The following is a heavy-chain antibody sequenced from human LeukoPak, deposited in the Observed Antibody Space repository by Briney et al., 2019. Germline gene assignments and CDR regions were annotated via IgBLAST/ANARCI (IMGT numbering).Heavy chain of an antibody. CDR1: GFTFDDYG. Sequence: GGSLRLSCAASGFTFDDYGMSRVRQAPGKGLEWVSGINWNCGSTGYADSVKGRFTISRDNANNSLYMQMNSLRAEDTALYYCARHNNDYYDSSGYYGYMDVWGKGTTVTVSS. CDR2: INWNCGST. D-gene: IGHD3-22*01. J-gene: IGHJ6*03. CDR3: ARHNNDYYDSSGYYGYMDV. V-gene: IGHV3-20*04.